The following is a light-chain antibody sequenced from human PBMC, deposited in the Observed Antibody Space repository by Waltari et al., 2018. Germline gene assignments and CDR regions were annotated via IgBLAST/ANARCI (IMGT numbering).Light chain of an antibody. J-gene: IGLJ3*02. V-gene: IGLV2-14*03. CDR2: DVS. CDR3: SSQSSNNVVL. CDR1: SSDVGTYNS. Sequence: QSALTQPAPVSGSPGQSITIPCTGTSSDVGTYNSVLWYQDHPGQSPKVIIYDVSDRPSGVSARFSASKSGNTASLTISGLQAEDEADYYCSSQSSNNVVLFGGGTKVTVL.